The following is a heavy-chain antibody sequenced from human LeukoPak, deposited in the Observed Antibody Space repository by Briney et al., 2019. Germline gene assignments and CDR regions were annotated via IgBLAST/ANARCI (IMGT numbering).Heavy chain of an antibody. V-gene: IGHV1-18*01. CDR1: GYTFTSYG. D-gene: IGHD2-2*01. CDR2: ISAYNGNT. CDR3: ARDPGYCSSTSCPNYYGMDV. J-gene: IGHJ6*02. Sequence: ASVKVSCKASGYTFTSYGISWVRQAPGQGLEWMGWISAYNGNTNYAQKLQGRVTMTTDTSTSTAYMELRSLRSDDTAVYYCARDPGYCSSTSCPNYYGMDVWGQGTTVTVSS.